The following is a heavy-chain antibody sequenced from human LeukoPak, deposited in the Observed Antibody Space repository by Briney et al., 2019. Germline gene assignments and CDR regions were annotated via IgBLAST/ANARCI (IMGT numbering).Heavy chain of an antibody. Sequence: GGSLRLSCAVSGFTFRNYAMSWVRQAPGKALEWVSRVDGGGSTSYADSVKGRFSISRDISKSTLYLQMSSLRSEDTAVYYCARDDAPDRGFLDCWGQGTLVTVSS. CDR2: VDGGGST. CDR1: GFTFRNYA. V-gene: IGHV3-23*01. J-gene: IGHJ4*02. D-gene: IGHD2/OR15-2a*01. CDR3: ARDDAPDRGFLDC.